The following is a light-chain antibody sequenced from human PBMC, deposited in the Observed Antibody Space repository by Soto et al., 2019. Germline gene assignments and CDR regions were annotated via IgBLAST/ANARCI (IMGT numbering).Light chain of an antibody. CDR3: QHYDNYQWT. CDR2: KAS. V-gene: IGKV1-5*03. J-gene: IGKJ1*01. CDR1: QISSW. Sequence: DLQMTQSPSALSASVGDRGTITCRASQISSWVAWYQQKPGKAPKFLIYKASTLESGVPSRFSGSGSGTEFTLTISSLQPDDSATYYCQHYDNYQWTFGQGTKVEIK.